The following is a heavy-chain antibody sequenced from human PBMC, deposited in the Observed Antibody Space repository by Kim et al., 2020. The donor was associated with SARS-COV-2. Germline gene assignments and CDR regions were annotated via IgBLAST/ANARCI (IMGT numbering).Heavy chain of an antibody. CDR2: ISSSSSYI. CDR1: GFTFSSYS. Sequence: GGSLRLSCAASGFTFSSYSMNWVRQAPGKGLEWVSSISSSSSYIYYADSVKGRFTISRDNAKNSLYLQMNSLRAEDTAVYYCARSPYSGYDLGYWGQGTLVTVSS. V-gene: IGHV3-21*01. CDR3: ARSPYSGYDLGY. J-gene: IGHJ4*02. D-gene: IGHD5-12*01.